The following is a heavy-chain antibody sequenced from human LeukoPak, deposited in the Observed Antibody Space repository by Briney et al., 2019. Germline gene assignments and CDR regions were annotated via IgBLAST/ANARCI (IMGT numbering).Heavy chain of an antibody. Sequence: ASVKVSCKASVYTFTDHYMHWVRQAPGQGLEWMGWINANSGDTNYAQKLQGRVTVTRDASISIVYMELSRLGSDDTAVYYCARDSAAALEFWGQGTLVTVSP. CDR1: VYTFTDHY. V-gene: IGHV1-2*02. J-gene: IGHJ4*02. CDR2: INANSGDT. D-gene: IGHD2-2*01. CDR3: ARDSAAALEF.